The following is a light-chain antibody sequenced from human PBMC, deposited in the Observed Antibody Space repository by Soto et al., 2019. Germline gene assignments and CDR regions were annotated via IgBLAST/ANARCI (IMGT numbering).Light chain of an antibody. J-gene: IGLJ2*01. CDR1: SSDVGTYNY. Sequence: QSALTQPASVSGSPGQSITISCTGTSSDVGTYNYVSWYQQHPGKAPKLMIYEVSNRPSGVSNRFSGSKSGNTASLTISGLQAEDEADYYCCSYTGSSSVFGGGTKLTVL. CDR2: EVS. V-gene: IGLV2-14*01. CDR3: CSYTGSSSV.